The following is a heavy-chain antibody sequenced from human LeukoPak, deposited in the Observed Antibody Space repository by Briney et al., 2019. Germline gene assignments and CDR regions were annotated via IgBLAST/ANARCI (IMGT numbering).Heavy chain of an antibody. D-gene: IGHD6-13*01. J-gene: IGHJ4*02. CDR2: IRYDGSNQ. CDR3: AKDSSNWSFDY. V-gene: IGHV3-30*02. Sequence: PGRSLRLSCAASGFTFSSHGMHWVRQAPGKGLEWVAFIRYDGSNQYYADSVKGRFTISRDNSKNTLYLQMNSLRAEDTAVYYCAKDSSNWSFDYWGQGTLVTVSS. CDR1: GFTFSSHG.